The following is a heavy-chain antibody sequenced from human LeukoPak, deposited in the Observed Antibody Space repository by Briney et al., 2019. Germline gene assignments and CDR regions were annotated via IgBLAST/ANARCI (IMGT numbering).Heavy chain of an antibody. Sequence: GGSLRLSCAASGFTFSSYAMHWVRQAPGKGLEWVSAISGSGGSTYYADSVKGRFTISRDSSKNTLYLQMNSLRAEDTAVYYCAKDNMITFGGVIAWDAFDIWGQGTMVTVSS. V-gene: IGHV3-23*01. CDR2: ISGSGGST. CDR3: AKDNMITFGGVIAWDAFDI. D-gene: IGHD3-16*02. CDR1: GFTFSSYA. J-gene: IGHJ3*02.